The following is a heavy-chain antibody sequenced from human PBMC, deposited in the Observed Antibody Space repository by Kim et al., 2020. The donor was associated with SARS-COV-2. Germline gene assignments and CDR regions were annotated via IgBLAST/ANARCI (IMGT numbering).Heavy chain of an antibody. CDR1: GGTFSSYA. CDR2: IIPIFGTA. J-gene: IGHJ3*02. CDR3: AVMEVVVVAAGAFDI. Sequence: SVKVSCKASGGTFSSYAISWVRQAPGQGLEWMGGIIPIFGTANYAQKFQGRVTITADESTSTAYMELSSLRSEDTAVYYCAVMEVVVVAAGAFDIWGQGTMVTVSS. V-gene: IGHV1-69*13. D-gene: IGHD2-15*01.